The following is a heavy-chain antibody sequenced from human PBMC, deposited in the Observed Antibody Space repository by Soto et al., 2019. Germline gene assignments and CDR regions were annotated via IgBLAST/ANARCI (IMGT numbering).Heavy chain of an antibody. V-gene: IGHV1-18*01. CDR2: ISAYNGNT. D-gene: IGHD3-22*01. Sequence: QVQLVQSGAEVKKPGASVKVSCKASGYTFTSYGISWVRQAPGQGLEWMGWISAYNGNTNYAQKLQRRVTMTPDTSTSTAYMELRSLRSDDTAVYYCATSRAYYYDSSGYYGHNWFDPWGQGTLVTVSS. J-gene: IGHJ5*02. CDR3: ATSRAYYYDSSGYYGHNWFDP. CDR1: GYTFTSYG.